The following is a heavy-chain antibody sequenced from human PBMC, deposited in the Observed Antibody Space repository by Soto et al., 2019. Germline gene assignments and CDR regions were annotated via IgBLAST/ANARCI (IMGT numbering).Heavy chain of an antibody. CDR2: ISYDGSNK. CDR3: ARKSYDMGAFDI. V-gene: IGHV3-30-3*01. J-gene: IGHJ3*02. D-gene: IGHD3-9*01. CDR1: GFTFSSYA. Sequence: LRLSCAASGFTFSSYAMHWVRQAPGKGLEWVAVISYDGSNKYYADSVKGRFTISRDNSKNTLYLQMNSLRAEDTAVYYCARKSYDMGAFDIWGQGTMVT.